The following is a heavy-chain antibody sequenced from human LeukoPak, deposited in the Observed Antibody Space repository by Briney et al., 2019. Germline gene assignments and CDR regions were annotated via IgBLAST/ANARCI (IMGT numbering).Heavy chain of an antibody. V-gene: IGHV3-48*03. Sequence: PGGSLRLPCAASGFTFSSYEMNWVRQAPGKGLEWVSYISSSGHTTYYADSVKGRFTISRDNAKNSLYLQMNSLRAEDTAVYYCARLSGSYSDYWGQGTLVTVSS. CDR2: ISSSGHTT. CDR1: GFTFSSYE. J-gene: IGHJ4*02. CDR3: ARLSGSYSDY. D-gene: IGHD5-12*01.